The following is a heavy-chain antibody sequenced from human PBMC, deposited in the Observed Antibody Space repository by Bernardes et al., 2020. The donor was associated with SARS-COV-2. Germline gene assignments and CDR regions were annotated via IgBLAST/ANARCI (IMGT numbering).Heavy chain of an antibody. CDR3: ARDGDGYFDY. J-gene: IGHJ4*02. CDR2: IKQDASDK. V-gene: IGHV3-7*01. Sequence: GGSPRLSCEASGFTFSSYWMSWVRQAPGKGLEWVANIKQDASDKYYVDSVKGRFTISRDNAKNSLYLQMNSLRAEDTAVYFCARDGDGYFDYWGQGTLVTVSS. CDR1: GFTFSSYW. D-gene: IGHD2-21*01.